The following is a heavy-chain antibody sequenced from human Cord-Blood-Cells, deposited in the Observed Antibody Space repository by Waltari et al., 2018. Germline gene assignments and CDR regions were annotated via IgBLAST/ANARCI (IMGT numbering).Heavy chain of an antibody. CDR2: IKSKTDGGTT. V-gene: IGHV3-15*01. D-gene: IGHD4-17*01. J-gene: IGHJ4*02. Sequence: EVQLVESGGGLVKPGGSLRLSCAASGFTFSNAWMSWVRQAPGKGLEWVGRIKSKTDGGTTDYAAPVKGRFTISRDDSKNTLYLQMNSLKTEDTAVYYCTLQRPIDYGDFIDYWGQGTLVTVSS. CDR1: GFTFSNAW. CDR3: TLQRPIDYGDFIDY.